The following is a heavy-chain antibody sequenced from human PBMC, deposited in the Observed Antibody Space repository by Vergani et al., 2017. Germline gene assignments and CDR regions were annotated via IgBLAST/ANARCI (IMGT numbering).Heavy chain of an antibody. J-gene: IGHJ6*03. CDR3: ARQGYCSSTSCHRDYYYYYMDV. V-gene: IGHV5-51*01. Sequence: EVQLVQSGAEVKKPGESLKISCQGSGYSITNYWIAWVRQRPGKGLEWMGIIYAGDSDVRYSPSFQGQVTMSVDKSISTAYLQWSSLKASDTAMYYCARQGYCSSTSCHRDYYYYYMDVWGKGTTVTVSS. D-gene: IGHD2-2*01. CDR1: GYSITNYW. CDR2: IYAGDSDV.